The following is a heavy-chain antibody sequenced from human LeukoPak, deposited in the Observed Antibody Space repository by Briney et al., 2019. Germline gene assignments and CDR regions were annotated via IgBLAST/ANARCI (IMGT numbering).Heavy chain of an antibody. Sequence: SETLSLTCTVSGGSISSYYWSWIRQPPGKGLEWIGYIYYSGSTNYNPSLKSRVTISVDTSKNQFSLKLSSVTATDTAVYYCARQTTVVTNFDYWGQGTLVTVSS. D-gene: IGHD4-23*01. V-gene: IGHV4-59*01. CDR2: IYYSGST. J-gene: IGHJ4*02. CDR3: ARQTTVVTNFDY. CDR1: GGSISSYY.